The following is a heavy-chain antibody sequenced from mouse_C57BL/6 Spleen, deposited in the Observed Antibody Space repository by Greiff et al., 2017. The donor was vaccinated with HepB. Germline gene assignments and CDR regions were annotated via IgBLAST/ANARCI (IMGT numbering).Heavy chain of an antibody. V-gene: IGHV1-9*01. D-gene: IGHD1-1*01. CDR2: ILPGSGST. Sequence: VKLMESGAELMKPGASVKLSCKATGYTFTGYWIEWVKQRPGHGLEWIGEILPGSGSTNYNEKFKSKATLTVDTSSSTAYMQLSSLTSEDSAVYYCARSGYYGSSLYYFDYWGQGTTLTVSS. CDR1: GYTFTGYW. J-gene: IGHJ2*01. CDR3: ARSGYYGSSLYYFDY.